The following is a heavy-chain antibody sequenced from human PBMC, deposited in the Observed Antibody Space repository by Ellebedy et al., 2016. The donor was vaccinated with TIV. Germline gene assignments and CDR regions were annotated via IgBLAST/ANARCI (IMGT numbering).Heavy chain of an antibody. D-gene: IGHD3-10*02. CDR1: GFTFSRYW. J-gene: IGHJ4*02. CDR2: IFSDGSII. V-gene: IGHV3-74*01. CDR3: ARDLLSPGNLGYFDY. Sequence: GESLKISCAASGFTFSRYWMHWVRQAPGKGLVWLSRIFSDGSIITYVDSVKGRFTISRDNAKNTLYLQMNSLRAEDTAVYYCARDLLSPGNLGYFDYWGQGTLVTVSS.